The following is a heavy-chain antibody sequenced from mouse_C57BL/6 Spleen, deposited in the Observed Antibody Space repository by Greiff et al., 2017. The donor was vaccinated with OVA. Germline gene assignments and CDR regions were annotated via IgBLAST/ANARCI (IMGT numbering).Heavy chain of an antibody. Sequence: EVKVVESGGGLVKPGGSLKLSCAASGFTFSSYAMSWVRQTPEKRLEWVATISDGGSYTYYPDNVKGRLTISRDNAKNNLYLQMSHLKSEDTAMYYCARDWADYWGQGTTLTVSS. CDR1: GFTFSSYA. CDR3: ARDWADY. J-gene: IGHJ2*01. CDR2: ISDGGSYT. V-gene: IGHV5-4*03.